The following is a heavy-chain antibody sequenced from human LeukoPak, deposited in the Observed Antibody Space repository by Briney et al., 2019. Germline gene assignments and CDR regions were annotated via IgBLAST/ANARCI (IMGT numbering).Heavy chain of an antibody. CDR1: GFTLSILA. CDR2: ISYDEIKN. D-gene: IGHD5-18*01. CDR3: ARDGGYSYGLTGYFNF. J-gene: IGHJ4*02. Sequence: GGSLRLSCAASGFTLSILALRWLRLAPVPRLERVAVISYDEIKNYSAADVYGRCTISRDNSMNTLYLQMNSLRAEDTAVYYCARDGGYSYGLTGYFNFWGQGPLVTVYS. V-gene: IGHV3-30*04.